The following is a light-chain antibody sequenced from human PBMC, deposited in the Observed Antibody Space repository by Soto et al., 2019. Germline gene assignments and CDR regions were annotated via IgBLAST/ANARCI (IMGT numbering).Light chain of an antibody. CDR3: QQYDSSPWT. Sequence: EIVLTQSPATLSLSPGERATLSCRASQSVSSYLAWYQQKPGQAPRLLIYDASNRATGIPARFGGSGSGTDFTLTISRLEPEDSAVYYCQQYDSSPWTFGQGTKVDI. CDR2: DAS. CDR1: QSVSSY. V-gene: IGKV3-11*01. J-gene: IGKJ1*01.